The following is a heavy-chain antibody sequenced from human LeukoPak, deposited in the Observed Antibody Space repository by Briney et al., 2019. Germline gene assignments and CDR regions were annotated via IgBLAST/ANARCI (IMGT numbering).Heavy chain of an antibody. Sequence: SVKVSCKASGDTFSSYAISWVRQAPGQGLEWMGRIIPILNITKYAQKFQGRVTIIADKSTTTAYMELSSLRSEDTAVYYCATPLGHGGKGTTIIDYWGQGTLVTVSS. V-gene: IGHV1-69*04. J-gene: IGHJ4*02. CDR1: GDTFSSYA. CDR3: ATPLGHGGKGTTIIDY. D-gene: IGHD4-23*01. CDR2: IIPILNIT.